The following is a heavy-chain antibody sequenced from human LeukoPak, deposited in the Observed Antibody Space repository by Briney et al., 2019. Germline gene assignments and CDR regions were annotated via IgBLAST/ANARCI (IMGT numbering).Heavy chain of an antibody. D-gene: IGHD5-18*01. CDR1: GGSINNYY. CDR3: AREDHTAMVDS. CDR2: IYYSGST. J-gene: IGHJ4*02. V-gene: IGHV4-59*01. Sequence: SETLSLTCTVSGGSINNYYWSWIQQPPGKGLEWIGYIYYSGSTNYNPSLKSRVTISVDTSKNQFSLKLSSVTAADTAVYYCAREDHTAMVDSWGQGTLVTVSS.